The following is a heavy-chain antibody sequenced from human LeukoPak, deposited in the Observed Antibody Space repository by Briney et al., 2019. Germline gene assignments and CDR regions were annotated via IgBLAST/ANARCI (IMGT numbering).Heavy chain of an antibody. Sequence: SVKVSCKASGGTFSNFVISWVRQAPGQGLEWMGRIIPIFGTANYAQKFQGKVTITADESTNTAYMELSSLRSEDTAVFYCATNERYGDTRLYHFDYWGQGTLVTVSS. CDR1: GGTFSNFV. V-gene: IGHV1-69*13. CDR2: IIPIFGTA. CDR3: ATNERYGDTRLYHFDY. D-gene: IGHD4-17*01. J-gene: IGHJ4*02.